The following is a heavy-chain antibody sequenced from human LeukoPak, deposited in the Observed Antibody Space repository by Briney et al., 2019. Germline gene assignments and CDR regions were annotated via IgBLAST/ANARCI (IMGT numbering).Heavy chain of an antibody. V-gene: IGHV3-23*01. D-gene: IGHD6-19*01. CDR2: ISSSGGST. CDR3: AKDSGIAVAGGNWYFDL. CDR1: GFSFSTYE. J-gene: IGHJ2*01. Sequence: GGSLRLSCADSGFSFSTYEMNWVRQAPGKGLEWVSYISSSGGSTYYADSVKGRFTISRDNSKNTLYLQMNSLRAEDTAVYYCAKDSGIAVAGGNWYFDLWGRGTLVTVSS.